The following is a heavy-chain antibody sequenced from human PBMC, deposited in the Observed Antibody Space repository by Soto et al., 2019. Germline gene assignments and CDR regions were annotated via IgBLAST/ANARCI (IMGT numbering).Heavy chain of an antibody. Sequence: KPSETLSLTCTVSGGSISSGGYYWSWIRQHPGKGLEWIGYTYYSGSTYYNPSLKSRVTISVDTSKNQFSLKLSSVTAADTAVYYCARERVVPAAGNYYYYGMDVWGQGTTVTVSS. V-gene: IGHV4-31*03. J-gene: IGHJ6*02. CDR2: TYYSGST. D-gene: IGHD2-2*01. CDR3: ARERVVPAAGNYYYYGMDV. CDR1: GGSISSGGYY.